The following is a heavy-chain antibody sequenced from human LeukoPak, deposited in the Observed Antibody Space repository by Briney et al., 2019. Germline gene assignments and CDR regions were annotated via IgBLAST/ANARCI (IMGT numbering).Heavy chain of an antibody. CDR2: IRNDGSDK. CDR1: GFTFSRYG. V-gene: IGHV3-30*02. CDR3: AAFSSGWYESFDY. D-gene: IGHD6-19*01. J-gene: IGHJ4*02. Sequence: GGSLRLSCAASGFTFSRYGMQWVRQAPGKGLEWVAFIRNDGSDKYYADSVKGRFTISRDNSKNSLFLQMNSLRAEDTDLYYCAAFSSGWYESFDYWGQGNLVTVSS.